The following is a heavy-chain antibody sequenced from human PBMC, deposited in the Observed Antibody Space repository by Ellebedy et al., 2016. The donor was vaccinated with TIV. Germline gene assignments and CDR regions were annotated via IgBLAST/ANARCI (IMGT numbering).Heavy chain of an antibody. V-gene: IGHV4-31*03. CDR2: IYYSGST. CDR3: ARVSGAYYYGMDV. Sequence: SETLSLXXTVSGGSISSGGYYWSWIRQHPGKGLEWIGYIYYSGSTYYNPSLKSRVTISVDTSKNQFSLKLSSVTAADTAVYYCARVSGAYYYGMDVWGQGTTVTVSS. D-gene: IGHD6-19*01. CDR1: GGSISSGGYY. J-gene: IGHJ6*02.